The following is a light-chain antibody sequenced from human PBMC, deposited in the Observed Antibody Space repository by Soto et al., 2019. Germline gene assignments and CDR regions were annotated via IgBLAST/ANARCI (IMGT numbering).Light chain of an antibody. J-gene: IGKJ1*01. CDR1: KSVSSY. CDR2: GAS. CDR3: QQYNNWPPWT. Sequence: EIVLTQSPGTLSLSPGERATLSCRASKSVSSYLAWYQQKSGQAPRLLIYGASSRASGIPDRFSGGGSGTDFTLTISRVEPEDFAVYYCQQYNNWPPWTFGQGTKVDI. V-gene: IGKV3-20*01.